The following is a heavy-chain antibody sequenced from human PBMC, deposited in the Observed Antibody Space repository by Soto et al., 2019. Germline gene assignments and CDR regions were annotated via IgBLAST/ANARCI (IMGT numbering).Heavy chain of an antibody. Sequence: PSQTLSLTCAISGDSVSSNSAGWHWIRQSPSRGLEWLGKTCYRSKWYNDYAETVRSRITINPDTSKKQFSLQLNSVTPEDTAIYYCASFHFDFWGQGTLVTVSS. CDR2: TCYRSKWYN. CDR3: ASFHFDF. V-gene: IGHV6-1*01. CDR1: GDSVSSNSAG. J-gene: IGHJ4*02.